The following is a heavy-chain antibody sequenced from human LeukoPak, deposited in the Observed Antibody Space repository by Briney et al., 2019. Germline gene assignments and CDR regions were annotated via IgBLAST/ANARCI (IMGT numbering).Heavy chain of an antibody. J-gene: IGHJ3*02. CDR3: ARWTYYFDAFDI. CDR1: GGSFSGYY. D-gene: IGHD3-10*01. V-gene: IGHV4-34*01. CDR2: INHSGST. Sequence: PSETLSLTCAVYGGSFSGYYWSWIRQPPGKGLEWIGEINHSGSTNYNPSLKSRVTISVDTSKNQFSLKLSSVTAADTAVYYCARWTYYFDAFDIWGQGTMVTVSS.